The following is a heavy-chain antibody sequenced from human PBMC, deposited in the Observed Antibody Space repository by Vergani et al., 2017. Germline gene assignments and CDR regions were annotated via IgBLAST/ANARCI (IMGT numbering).Heavy chain of an antibody. Sequence: QSQLVQSGDEVKKPGASVKVSCKTSGYSFINYGISWVRQAPGQGLEWLGWVIPYNGNTNYEQKLQGRVTMTTDTSTRTAYMQLRCLTFDDTAVYYCAGEGCYDNIRGTYRRPSDYGMGVWGQGTKVTVAS. CDR3: AGEGCYDNIRGTYRRPSDYGMGV. CDR2: VIPYNGNT. CDR1: GYSFINYG. J-gene: IGHJ6*02. V-gene: IGHV1-18*01. D-gene: IGHD3-16*02.